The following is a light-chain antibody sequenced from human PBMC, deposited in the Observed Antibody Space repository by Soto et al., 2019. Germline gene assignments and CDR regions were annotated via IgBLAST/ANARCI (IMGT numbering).Light chain of an antibody. CDR1: SSDIGGYNY. Sequence: QSVLTQPPSASGSPGQSVTISCTGTSSDIGGYNYVSWYQQHPGKAPKLMIDEVTKRPSGVPDRFSGSKSGNTASLTVSGLQTDDEADYYCSSYAGSNNLVFGGGTKLTVL. CDR2: EVT. V-gene: IGLV2-8*01. J-gene: IGLJ2*01. CDR3: SSYAGSNNLV.